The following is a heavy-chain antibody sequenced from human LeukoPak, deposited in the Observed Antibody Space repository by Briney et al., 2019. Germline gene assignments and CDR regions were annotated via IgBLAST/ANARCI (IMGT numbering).Heavy chain of an antibody. CDR1: GFTFSNVW. CDR3: TSTLGY. D-gene: IGHD2-15*01. CDR2: IKSNSNGGTT. V-gene: IGHV3-15*01. J-gene: IGHJ4*02. Sequence: GGSLRLSCAASGFTFSNVWLMWVRQAPGKGLEWVGRIKSNSNGGTTDYAAPVKGRFTISRDDSKSTLYLQMDSLKTVDTAMYYCTSTLGYWGQGTLVIVSS.